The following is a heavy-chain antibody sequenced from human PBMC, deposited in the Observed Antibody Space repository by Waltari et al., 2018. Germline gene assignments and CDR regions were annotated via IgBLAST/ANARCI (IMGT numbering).Heavy chain of an antibody. Sequence: QVQLQESGPGLVKPSETLSLTCTVSGGSISSYYWSWIRQPPGKGLEWIGYIYYSGSTNYNPSLKSRVTISVDTSKNQFSLKLSSVTAADTAVYYCAREGGNYDFWSGYYTKAFDIWGQGTMVTVSS. CDR3: AREGGNYDFWSGYYTKAFDI. CDR1: GGSISSYY. V-gene: IGHV4-59*01. CDR2: IYYSGST. J-gene: IGHJ3*02. D-gene: IGHD3-3*01.